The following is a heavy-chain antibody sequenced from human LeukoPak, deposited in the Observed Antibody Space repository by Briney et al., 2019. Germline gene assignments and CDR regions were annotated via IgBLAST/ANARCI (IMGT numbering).Heavy chain of an antibody. J-gene: IGHJ5*02. D-gene: IGHD3-10*01. CDR1: GFSLSNFQ. V-gene: IGHV3-30-3*01. CDR2: ISLDGSTE. Sequence: PGGSLRLSCVASGFSLSNFQMYWVRQAPGKGLGWVSIISLDGSTEFYADSVKGRFTISRDTASNTMHLEMNNLRIEDTAVYYCMRDYMGWFDPWGQGSLVTVSA. CDR3: MRDYMGWFDP.